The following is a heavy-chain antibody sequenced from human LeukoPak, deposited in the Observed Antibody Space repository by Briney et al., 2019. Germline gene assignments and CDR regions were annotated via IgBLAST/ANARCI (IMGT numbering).Heavy chain of an antibody. Sequence: PSETLSLTCTVSGGSIDSSSYYWGWVRQPPGKGLEWIVSIYYSGSTYYNPSLKSRVTISVDTSKNQFSLKLSSVTAADTAVYYCARGGYSSGWYLFFGLWGRGTLVTVSS. J-gene: IGHJ2*01. V-gene: IGHV4-39*01. D-gene: IGHD6-19*01. CDR3: ARGGYSSGWYLFFGL. CDR1: GGSIDSSSYY. CDR2: IYYSGST.